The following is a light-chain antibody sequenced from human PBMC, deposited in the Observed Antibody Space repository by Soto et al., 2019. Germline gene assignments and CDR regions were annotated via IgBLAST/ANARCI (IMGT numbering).Light chain of an antibody. CDR1: QSVSNF. CDR3: QQRSNWPWT. V-gene: IGKV3-11*01. J-gene: IGKJ1*01. CDR2: DAS. Sequence: EIVLTQSPATLSLSPGERATLSCRASQSVSNFLAWYQQKPGQAPRLLISDASNRATGIPGRFSGSGSGTDVGLTISSLEPEDFAVYYCQQRSNWPWTFGQGTKVEIK.